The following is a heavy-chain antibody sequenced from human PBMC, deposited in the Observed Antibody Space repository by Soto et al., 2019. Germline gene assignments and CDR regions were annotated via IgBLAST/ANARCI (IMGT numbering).Heavy chain of an antibody. CDR3: ARQSWGGDGMDV. V-gene: IGHV3-33*01. D-gene: IGHD3-16*01. Sequence: QVHLVQSGGGVVQPGKSLRLSCAGSGFNFNAYGMHWVRQGPGRGLEWLAIIWNDGSNEFYADSLKARVTISRDNANASVFLQMNNLRGEDTAVYYCARQSWGGDGMDVWGQGTTVTVSS. CDR1: GFNFNAYG. J-gene: IGHJ6*02. CDR2: IWNDGSNE.